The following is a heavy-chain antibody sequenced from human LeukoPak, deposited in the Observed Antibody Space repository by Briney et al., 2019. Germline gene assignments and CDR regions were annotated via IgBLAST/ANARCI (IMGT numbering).Heavy chain of an antibody. CDR3: AREAELDITIFD. Sequence: SETLSLTCTVSGGSVSSGSYYWNWIRQPAGKGLEWIGRIYTSGSTNYNPSLKSRVTISVDTSKNQFSLKLSSVTAADTAVYYCAREAELDITIFDWSQGTLVTVSS. D-gene: IGHD3-3*01. V-gene: IGHV4-61*02. CDR1: GGSVSSGSYY. J-gene: IGHJ4*02. CDR2: IYTSGST.